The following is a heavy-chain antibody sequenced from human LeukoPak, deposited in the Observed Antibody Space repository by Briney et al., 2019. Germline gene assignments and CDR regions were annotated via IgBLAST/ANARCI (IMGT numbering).Heavy chain of an antibody. CDR3: AKDQITMVRGVRVDY. J-gene: IGHJ4*02. CDR2: ISWNSGSI. D-gene: IGHD3-10*01. Sequence: GGSLRLSCAASGFTFDDYAMHWVRQAPGKGLEWVSGISWNSGSIGYADSVKGRFTISRDNAKNSLYLQMNSLRAEDTALYYCAKDQITMVRGVRVDYWGQGTLVTVSS. V-gene: IGHV3-9*01. CDR1: GFTFDDYA.